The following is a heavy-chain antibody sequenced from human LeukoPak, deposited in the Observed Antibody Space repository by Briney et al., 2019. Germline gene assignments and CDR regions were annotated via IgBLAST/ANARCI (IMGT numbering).Heavy chain of an antibody. V-gene: IGHV4-34*01. CDR1: GGSFSGYY. J-gene: IGHJ4*02. Sequence: SETLSLICAVYGGSFSGYYWSWIRQPPGKGLEWIGEINHSGSTNYNPSLKSRVTISVDTSKNQFSLKLSSVTAADTAVYYCARSGKPYYYDSSGYYYFDYWGQGTLVTVSS. D-gene: IGHD3-22*01. CDR2: INHSGST. CDR3: ARSGKPYYYDSSGYYYFDY.